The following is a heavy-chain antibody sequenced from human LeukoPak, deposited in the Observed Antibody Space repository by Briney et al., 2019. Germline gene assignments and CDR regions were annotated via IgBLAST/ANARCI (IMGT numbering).Heavy chain of an antibody. CDR2: INHSGST. CDR3: ARGRSYDFWSGYYIGQLAYFDY. J-gene: IGHJ4*02. D-gene: IGHD3-3*01. Sequence: PSETLSLTCAVYGGSFSGYYWSWIRQPPGKGLEWIGEINHSGSTNYNPSLKSRVTISVDTSKNQFSPKLSSVTAADTAVYYCARGRSYDFWSGYYIGQLAYFDYWVQGTLVTVSS. CDR1: GGSFSGYY. V-gene: IGHV4-34*01.